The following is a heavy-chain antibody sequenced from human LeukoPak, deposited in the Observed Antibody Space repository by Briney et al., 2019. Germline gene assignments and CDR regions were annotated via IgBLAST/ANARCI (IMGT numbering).Heavy chain of an antibody. V-gene: IGHV3-23*01. J-gene: IGHJ1*01. Sequence: GGSLRLSCAASGLTFSSYAMSWVRQAPGKGLEWVSGISGGGGSTYYADSVKGRFTISRDNSEDTLYLQMSSLRAEDTAVYYCAKDLYSGSHAEGFQHWARAPWSPSPQ. D-gene: IGHD1-26*01. CDR1: GLTFSSYA. CDR2: ISGGGGST. CDR3: AKDLYSGSHAEGFQH.